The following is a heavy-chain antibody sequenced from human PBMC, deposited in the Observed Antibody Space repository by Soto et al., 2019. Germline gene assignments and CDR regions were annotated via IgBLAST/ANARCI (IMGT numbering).Heavy chain of an antibody. CDR3: AHPRGYGVFDAYDI. CDR2: ISDSGDST. D-gene: IGHD4-17*01. V-gene: IGHV3-23*01. CDR1: GVTFNTYA. J-gene: IGHJ3*02. Sequence: PGGSLRLSCAASGVTFNTYAMSWVRQATGKGLEWVSAISDSGDSTYHADSVKGRFTISRDNSINTLYLQMNSLRTEDTALYYCAHPRGYGVFDAYDIWGQGTMVTVSS.